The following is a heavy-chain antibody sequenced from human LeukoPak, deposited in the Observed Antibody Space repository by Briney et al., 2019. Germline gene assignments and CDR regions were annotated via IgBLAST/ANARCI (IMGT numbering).Heavy chain of an antibody. CDR3: ARAQSGSYGQLNL. V-gene: IGHV4-59*01. CDR2: IYYSEST. J-gene: IGHJ5*02. D-gene: IGHD1-26*01. CDR1: GDSINSYY. Sequence: SETLSLTCTVSGDSINSYYWSWIRQPPGKGLEWIGYIYYSESTNYNPSLKSRVTISVDTSKNQFSLKLSSVTAADTALYYCARAQSGSYGQLNLWGQGTLVTVSS.